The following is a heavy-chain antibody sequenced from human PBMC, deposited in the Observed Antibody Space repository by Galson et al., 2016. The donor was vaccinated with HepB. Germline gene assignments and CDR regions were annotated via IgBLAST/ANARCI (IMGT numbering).Heavy chain of an antibody. V-gene: IGHV1-3*01. CDR2: INAGSGNT. D-gene: IGHD1-26*01. J-gene: IGHJ4*02. Sequence: SVKVSCKASGDTFSSYAISWVRQAPGQGLEWMGWINAGSGNTKYSQKIQGRVTITRDTSASTAYMELSSLRSEDTAVYYCARGWVDYWGQGTLVTVSS. CDR3: ARGWVDY. CDR1: GDTFSSYA.